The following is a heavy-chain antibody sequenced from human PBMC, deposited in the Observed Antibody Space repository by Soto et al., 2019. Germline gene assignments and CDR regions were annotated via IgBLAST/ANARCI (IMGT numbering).Heavy chain of an antibody. J-gene: IGHJ4*02. CDR2: IHNTGTST. CDR1: GITLRSYW. CDR3: AVRGGYTTPFDY. Sequence: EVQLVESGGGLVQPGGSLRLSCAASGITLRSYWMYWVRQAPGKGLVWVSRIHNTGTSTSYADSVKGRFTISRDNTKNTLHLQMNGLRAEDTAVYYCAVRGGYTTPFDYWGQGTLVTVSS. D-gene: IGHD2-2*02. V-gene: IGHV3-74*01.